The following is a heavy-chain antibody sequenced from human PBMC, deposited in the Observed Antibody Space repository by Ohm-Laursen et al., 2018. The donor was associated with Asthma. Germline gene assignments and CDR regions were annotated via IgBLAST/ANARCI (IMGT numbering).Heavy chain of an antibody. CDR1: GFTFSSYT. J-gene: IGHJ6*02. CDR2: MNGNGDTT. D-gene: IGHD3-16*01. Sequence: SLRLSCTASGFTFSSYTMHWVRQAPGKGLDYVSSMNGNGDTTHYADSVKGRFTISRDNSKNTLYLQMNNLRAEDAAIYYCAREWGGMDVWGPGTTVTVSS. CDR3: AREWGGMDV. V-gene: IGHV3-64*04.